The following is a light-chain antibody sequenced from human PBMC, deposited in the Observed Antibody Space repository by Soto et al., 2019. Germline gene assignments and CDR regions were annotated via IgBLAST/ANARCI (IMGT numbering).Light chain of an antibody. CDR3: QQYGNSPWT. J-gene: IGKJ1*01. CDR2: GAS. CDR1: QSVSSY. Sequence: EIVLTQSPGTLSLSPGERATLSCRASQSVSSYLAWYQHKPDQAPRLLIYGASGRATSTPDRFSGSGSGTDCSLTISRLEPEDFAVYDCQQYGNSPWTCGKGTKVDIK. V-gene: IGKV3-20*01.